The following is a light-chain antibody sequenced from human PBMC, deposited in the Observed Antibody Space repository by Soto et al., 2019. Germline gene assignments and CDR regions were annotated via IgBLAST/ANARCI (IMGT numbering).Light chain of an antibody. CDR3: QQCNNWPPT. CDR1: QSISSR. CDR2: DAS. Sequence: EIVMTQSPATLSVSPGERATLSCRASQSISSRLAWYQQKPGQAPRLLIYDASTMATGIPARFSGSGSETEFTLTISSLQSEDFAVYYCQQCNNWPPTFGQGTKVDIK. J-gene: IGKJ1*01. V-gene: IGKV3-15*01.